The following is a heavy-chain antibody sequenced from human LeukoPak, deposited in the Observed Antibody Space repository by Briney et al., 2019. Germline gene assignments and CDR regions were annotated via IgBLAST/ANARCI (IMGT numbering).Heavy chain of an antibody. CDR1: GYTFTSYG. V-gene: IGHV1-69*13. D-gene: IGHD2-15*01. CDR2: IIPIFGTA. J-gene: IGHJ4*02. CDR3: ARDRPQYCSGGSCSRGFDY. Sequence: SVKVSCKASGYTFTSYGISWVRQAPGQGLEWMGGIIPIFGTANYAQKFQGRVTITADESTSTAYMELSSLRSEDTAVYYCARDRPQYCSGGSCSRGFDYWGQGTLVTVSS.